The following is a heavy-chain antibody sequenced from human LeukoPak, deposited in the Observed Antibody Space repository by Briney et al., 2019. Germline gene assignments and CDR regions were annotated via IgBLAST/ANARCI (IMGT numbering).Heavy chain of an antibody. CDR2: INHSGST. D-gene: IGHD3-22*01. V-gene: IGHV4-34*01. CDR1: GGSFSGYY. J-gene: IGHJ4*02. Sequence: SETLSLTCAVYGGSFSGYYWSRIRQPPGKGLEWIGEINHSGSTNYNPSLKSRVTISVDTSKNQFSLKLSSVTAADTAVYYCARSGSFNYYDSSGYYYGFDYWGQGTLVTVSS. CDR3: ARSGSFNYYDSSGYYYGFDY.